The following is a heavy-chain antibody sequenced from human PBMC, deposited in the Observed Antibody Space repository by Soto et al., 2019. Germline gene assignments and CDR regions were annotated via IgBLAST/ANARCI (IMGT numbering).Heavy chain of an antibody. V-gene: IGHV3-21*02. J-gene: IGHJ6*02. CDR2: ISTTSTYI. Sequence: EVQLVESGGGLVKPGGSLRLSCAASGFTFSTYSMHWVRQAPGKGLEWVSSISTTSTYIYYADSVKGRFTISRDNAKNSLFLQRNSLRAADTAVYYCARDFKYDILTSHYGMDVWGQGTTVTVSS. CDR1: GFTFSTYS. CDR3: ARDFKYDILTSHYGMDV. D-gene: IGHD3-9*01.